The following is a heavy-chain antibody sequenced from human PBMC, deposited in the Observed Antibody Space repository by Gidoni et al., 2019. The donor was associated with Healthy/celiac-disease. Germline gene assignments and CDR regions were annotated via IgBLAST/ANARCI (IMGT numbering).Heavy chain of an antibody. CDR2: IWYDGSNK. V-gene: IGHV3-33*01. CDR3: ARGGFGYYDSSGYYYDAFDI. D-gene: IGHD3-22*01. Sequence: QVQLVESGGGVVQPGRSLRLSCAASGFTSRSYGMPWVRQAPGKGLEWVAVIWYDGSNKYYADSVKGRFTISRDNSKNTLYLQMNSLRAEDTAVYYCARGGFGYYDSSGYYYDAFDIWGQGTMVTVSS. CDR1: GFTSRSYG. J-gene: IGHJ3*02.